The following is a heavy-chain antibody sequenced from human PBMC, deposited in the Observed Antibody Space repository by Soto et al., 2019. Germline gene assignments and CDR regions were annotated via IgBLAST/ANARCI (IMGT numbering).Heavy chain of an antibody. CDR1: GASISGHF. J-gene: IGHJ6*02. CDR3: AINADV. V-gene: IGHV4-59*08. Sequence: QVQLQESGPGLVKPSETLSLTCTVSGASISGHFWSWIRQPPGKGLEWIAYIYNSGSSYNPSLKSQITISVDKSKTHLSLKLSSVIAADSAVYYCAINADVWGQGTTVTVSS. CDR2: IYNSGS.